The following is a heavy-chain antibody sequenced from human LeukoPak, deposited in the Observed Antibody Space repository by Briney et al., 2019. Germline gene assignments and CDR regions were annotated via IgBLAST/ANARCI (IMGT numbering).Heavy chain of an antibody. CDR2: INWNGGGT. V-gene: IGHV3-9*01. CDR1: GFSFKDYG. J-gene: IGHJ6*02. CDR3: AKRLTATNTYIFFGLDV. Sequence: GGSLRLSCAATGFSFKDYGMHWVRQPPGKGLEWVSAINWNGGGTDYADSVKGRFTISRDNAKNSRYLQLSSLRPEDTALYYCAKRLTATNTYIFFGLDVWGQGTSVTVYS. D-gene: IGHD1-26*01.